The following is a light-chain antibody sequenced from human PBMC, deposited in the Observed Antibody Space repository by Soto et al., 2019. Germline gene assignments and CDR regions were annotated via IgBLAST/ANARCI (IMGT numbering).Light chain of an antibody. J-gene: IGKJ3*01. V-gene: IGKV3-11*01. CDR3: QHRSYWPFT. CDR1: ESVSNY. Sequence: EVVLTQSPATLSLSPGDRATLSCRASESVSNYLAWYQQKPGQPPRLLIYDVSSRATGIPARYSGSGSGTDFPLTISSLEPEDVAVYYCQHRSYWPFTFGPGTKVDI. CDR2: DVS.